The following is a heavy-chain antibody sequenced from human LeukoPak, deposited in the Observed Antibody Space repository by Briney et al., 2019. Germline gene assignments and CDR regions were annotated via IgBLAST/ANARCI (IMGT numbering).Heavy chain of an antibody. CDR2: IGTAGDT. J-gene: IGHJ6*03. D-gene: IGHD3-22*01. CDR1: GFTFSSYD. V-gene: IGHV3-13*01. Sequence: GGSLRLSCAASGFTFSSYDMHWVRQATGKGLEWVSAIGTAGDTYYPGSVKGRFTISRENAKNSLYLQMNSPRAGDTAVYYCARESSGYTSRYMDVWGKGTTVTVSS. CDR3: ARESSGYTSRYMDV.